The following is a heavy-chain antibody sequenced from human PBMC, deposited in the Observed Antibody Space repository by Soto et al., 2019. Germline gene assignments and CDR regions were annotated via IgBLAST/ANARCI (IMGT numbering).Heavy chain of an antibody. Sequence: QVQLVQSGAEVKKPGASVKVSCKASGYTFTSYGISWVRQAPGHVLEWMGWISAYNGNTNYGQKLQGRVTMTTDSSTSTAYMELRSLRSDDTAVYYFARDAMGYSYGTHGDYWGQGTLVTVSS. CDR1: GYTFTSYG. CDR2: ISAYNGNT. V-gene: IGHV1-18*01. CDR3: ARDAMGYSYGTHGDY. J-gene: IGHJ4*02. D-gene: IGHD5-18*01.